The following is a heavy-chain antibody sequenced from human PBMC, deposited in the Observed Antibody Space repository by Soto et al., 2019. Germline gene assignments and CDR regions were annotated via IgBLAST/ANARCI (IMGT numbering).Heavy chain of an antibody. CDR3: AKAGGIAVPGSHLDY. D-gene: IGHD6-19*01. V-gene: IGHV3-23*01. Sequence: EVQLLESGGGSVQPGGSLRLSCAASGFTFSSYAMSWVRQAPGKGLEWVSAISGTGSSTNYADSVEGRFTISRDNSKNTLYLQMSSLRAEDTAVYYCAKAGGIAVPGSHLDYWGPGIPAHRLL. J-gene: IGHJ4*02. CDR1: GFTFSSYA. CDR2: ISGTGSST.